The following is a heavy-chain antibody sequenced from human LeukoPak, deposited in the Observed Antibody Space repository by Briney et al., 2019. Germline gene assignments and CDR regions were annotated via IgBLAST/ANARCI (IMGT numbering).Heavy chain of an antibody. V-gene: IGHV4-4*02. CDR1: GGSISSSNS. CDR2: IYHSGST. J-gene: IGHJ4*02. Sequence: PSGTLSLTCAVSGGSISSSNSWSWVRQPPGKGLEWIGEIYHSGSTNYNPSLKSRVTISVDKSKSQFSLKLSSVTAADTAVYYCARVDTAMVTLDYWGQGTLVTVSS. CDR3: ARVDTAMVTLDY. D-gene: IGHD5-18*01.